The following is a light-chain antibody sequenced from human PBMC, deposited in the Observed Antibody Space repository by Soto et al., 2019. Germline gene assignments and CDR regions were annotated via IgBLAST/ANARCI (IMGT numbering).Light chain of an antibody. CDR3: LIWHSSAWV. CDR1: SGISVGSYR. Sequence: QPVLTQPSSLSASPGASASLTCTLRSGISVGSYRIFWYQQKPGSPPQYLLSYKSDSDKQQGSGVPSRFSGSKDASANAGILLISGLQSEDEGDYHCLIWHSSAWVFGGGTKLTVL. V-gene: IGLV5-45*03. CDR2: YKSDSDK. J-gene: IGLJ3*02.